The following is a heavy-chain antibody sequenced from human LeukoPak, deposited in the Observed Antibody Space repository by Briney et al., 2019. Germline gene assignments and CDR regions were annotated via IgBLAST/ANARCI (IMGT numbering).Heavy chain of an antibody. D-gene: IGHD3-3*01. CDR2: INHSGST. CDR1: GGSFSGYY. CDR3: ARGQLRFLEWLKFDP. Sequence: PSETLSLTCAVYGGSFSGYYWSWIRQPPGKGLEWIGEINHSGSTNCNPPLKSRVTISVDTSKNQFSLKLSSVTAADTAMYYCARGQLRFLEWLKFDPWGQGTLVTVSS. V-gene: IGHV4-34*01. J-gene: IGHJ5*02.